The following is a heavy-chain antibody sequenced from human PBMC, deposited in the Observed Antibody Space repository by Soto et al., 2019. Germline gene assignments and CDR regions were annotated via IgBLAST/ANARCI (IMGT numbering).Heavy chain of an antibody. CDR1: GFTFDDYA. V-gene: IGHV3-9*01. CDR3: AKDMDSRSGAYYHYGMDV. CDR2: ISWSSRAT. Sequence: EVQLVESGGDLVQPGRSLRLSCAASGFTFDDYAMHWVRQAPGKGLEWVSGISWSSRATDYADSVKGRFSISRDNAKNSLYLPMNSLRPEDTALYFCAKDMDSRSGAYYHYGMDVWGRGTTVTVSS. J-gene: IGHJ6*02. D-gene: IGHD2-15*01.